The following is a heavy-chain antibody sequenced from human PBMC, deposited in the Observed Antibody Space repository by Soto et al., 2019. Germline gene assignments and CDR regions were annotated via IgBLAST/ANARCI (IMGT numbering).Heavy chain of an antibody. D-gene: IGHD6-19*01. J-gene: IGHJ4*02. CDR3: AKVMFGSGWYYFDC. Sequence: GGSLRLSCAASGFTFNTYAMSWVRQAPGKGLEWVSGISGSGTSTYYADSVKGRFTLSRDNSKNTLYLQMNSLRAEDTAVYYCAKVMFGSGWYYFDCWGQGTLVTSPQ. V-gene: IGHV3-23*01. CDR1: GFTFNTYA. CDR2: ISGSGTST.